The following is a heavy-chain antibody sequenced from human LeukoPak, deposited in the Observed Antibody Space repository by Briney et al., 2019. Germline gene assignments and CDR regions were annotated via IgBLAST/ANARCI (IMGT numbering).Heavy chain of an antibody. J-gene: IGHJ4*02. CDR3: ARGAPRAVGATSY. Sequence: ASVKVSCKASGYTFTSYGISWVRQAPGQGLEWMGWVSAYADDTNYVQKFRGRITMTTDTSTSTAYMELRSLRSDDTAVYYCARGAPRAVGATSYWGQGTLVTVSS. CDR2: VSAYADDT. V-gene: IGHV1-18*01. D-gene: IGHD1-26*01. CDR1: GYTFTSYG.